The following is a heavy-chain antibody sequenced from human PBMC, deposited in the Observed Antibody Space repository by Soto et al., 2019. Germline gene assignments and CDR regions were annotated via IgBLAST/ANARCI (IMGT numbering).Heavy chain of an antibody. CDR2: IIPIFGTA. Sequence: QVQLVQSGAEVKKPGSSVKVSCKASGGTFSSYAISWVRQAPGQVLEWMGGIIPIFGTADYAQKFQGRVTITADESTSTAYMELSSLRSEHTAVYYCASLIAAAGPPHSPRYYYGMDVWGQGTTVTVSS. CDR1: GGTFSSYA. CDR3: ASLIAAAGPPHSPRYYYGMDV. J-gene: IGHJ6*02. V-gene: IGHV1-69*12. D-gene: IGHD6-13*01.